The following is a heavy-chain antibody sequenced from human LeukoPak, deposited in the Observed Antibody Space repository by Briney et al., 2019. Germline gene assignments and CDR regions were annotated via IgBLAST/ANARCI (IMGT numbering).Heavy chain of an antibody. Sequence: SETLSLTCTVSGGSITTRSYYWGWIRQPPGKGLEWIGSMHHSGSTYYNPSLKSRVTTSVDTSKNQFSLKLRSVTAADTAVYYCARDLVTVTKGFDIWGQGTMVSVSS. CDR1: GGSITTRSYY. CDR3: ARDLVTVTKGFDI. J-gene: IGHJ3*02. CDR2: MHHSGST. V-gene: IGHV4-39*07. D-gene: IGHD4-17*01.